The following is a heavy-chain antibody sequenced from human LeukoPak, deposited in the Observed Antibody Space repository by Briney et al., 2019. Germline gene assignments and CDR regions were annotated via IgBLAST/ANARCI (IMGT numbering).Heavy chain of an antibody. CDR2: IGIRGDT. Sequence: GGSLRLSCAASGFTLIDYDMHWVRQVIGKSLEWVSAIGIRGDTHYSGSVKGRFTISRENAESSLYLQMNSLRAEDTAVYYCARGGIQVSGIDEFDYWGQGTLVTVSS. J-gene: IGHJ4*02. CDR1: GFTLIDYD. V-gene: IGHV3-13*01. D-gene: IGHD6-19*01. CDR3: ARGGIQVSGIDEFDY.